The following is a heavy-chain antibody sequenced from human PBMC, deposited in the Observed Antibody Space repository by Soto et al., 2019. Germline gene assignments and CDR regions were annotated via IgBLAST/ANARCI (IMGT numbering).Heavy chain of an antibody. V-gene: IGHV4-31*03. CDR1: GGFISSGGYY. CDR2: IYYSGST. CDR3: ARVAGLLWFGESRYYFDY. Sequence: PSETLSLTCTVSGGFISSGGYYWSWIRQHPGKGLEWIGYIYYSGSTYYNPSLKSRVTISVDTSKNQFSLKLSSVTAADTAVYYCARVAGLLWFGESRYYFDYWGQGTLVTVSS. D-gene: IGHD3-10*01. J-gene: IGHJ4*02.